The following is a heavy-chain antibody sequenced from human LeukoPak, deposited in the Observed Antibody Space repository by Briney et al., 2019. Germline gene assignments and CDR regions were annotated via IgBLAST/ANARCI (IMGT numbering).Heavy chain of an antibody. V-gene: IGHV4-39*07. Sequence: PSETLSLTCTVSGGSISSSSYYWGWIRQPPGKGLEWIGSIYYSGSTSYNPSLKSRVTISVDTSKNQFSLKLSSVIAADTAVYYCARGPLGDLFSDAFDVWGQGTMLTVSS. J-gene: IGHJ3*01. CDR3: ARGPLGDLFSDAFDV. CDR2: IYYSGST. D-gene: IGHD3-10*01. CDR1: GGSISSSSYY.